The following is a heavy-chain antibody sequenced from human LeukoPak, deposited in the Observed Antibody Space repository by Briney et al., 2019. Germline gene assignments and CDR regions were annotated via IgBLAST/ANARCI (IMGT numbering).Heavy chain of an antibody. CDR1: GGSISSYH. V-gene: IGHV4-59*01. CDR2: IYYSGST. J-gene: IGHJ3*02. CDR3: ARGNSGYDYAFDI. Sequence: PSETLSLTCTVSGGSISSYHWSWIRQPPGKGLEWIGFIYYSGSTKYNPSLKSRVIISVDTSKNQISLKLSSVTAADTAVYYCARGNSGYDYAFDIWGQGTMVSVSS. D-gene: IGHD5-12*01.